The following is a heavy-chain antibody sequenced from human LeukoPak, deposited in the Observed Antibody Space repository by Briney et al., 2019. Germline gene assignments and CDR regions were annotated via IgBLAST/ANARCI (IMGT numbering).Heavy chain of an antibody. CDR2: INPSGGST. Sequence: ASVKVSCKASGYTFTSYYMHWVRQAPGQGLEWMGIINPSGGSTSYAQKFQGRVTMTRDTSTSTVYMELSSLRSEDTAVYYCARDLTLVQSIAARREGYYFDYWGQGTLVTVSS. CDR1: GYTFTSYY. CDR3: ARDLTLVQSIAARREGYYFDY. J-gene: IGHJ4*02. D-gene: IGHD6-6*01. V-gene: IGHV1-46*01.